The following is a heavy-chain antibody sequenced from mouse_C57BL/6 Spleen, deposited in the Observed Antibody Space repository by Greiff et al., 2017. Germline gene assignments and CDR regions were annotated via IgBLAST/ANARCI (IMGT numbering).Heavy chain of an antibody. V-gene: IGHV1-54*01. CDR1: GYAFTNYL. CDR3: ASGDYDYDAMDY. J-gene: IGHJ4*01. Sequence: QVQLQQSGAELVRPGTSVKVSCKASGYAFTNYLIEWVKQRPGQGLEWIGVINPGSGGTNYNEKFKGKATLTADKSSSTAYMQLSSLTSEDSAVYFCASGDYDYDAMDYWGQGTSVTVAS. CDR2: INPGSGGT. D-gene: IGHD1-1*02.